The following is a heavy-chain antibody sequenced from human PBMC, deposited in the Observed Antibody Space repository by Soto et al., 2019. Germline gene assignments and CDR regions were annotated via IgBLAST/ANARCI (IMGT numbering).Heavy chain of an antibody. J-gene: IGHJ6*02. CDR3: AKVLCSTTTCYNKNYFYYYGMDV. V-gene: IGHV3-23*01. Sequence: PGGSLRLSCAASGFTFSNNAMSWVRQAPGEGLEWVSTISGSGGITYYVDSVKGRFTMSRDNSKNTLYLQMNSLRVEDTAQYYFAKVLCSTTTCYNKNYFYYYGMDVWGQGTTVTVSS. CDR2: ISGSGGIT. D-gene: IGHD2-2*01. CDR1: GFTFSNNA.